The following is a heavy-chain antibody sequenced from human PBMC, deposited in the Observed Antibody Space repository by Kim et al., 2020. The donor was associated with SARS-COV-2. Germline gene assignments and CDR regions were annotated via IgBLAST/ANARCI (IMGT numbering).Heavy chain of an antibody. CDR2: IYHSGST. Sequence: SETLSLTCTVSGYSISSGYYWGWIRQPPGKGLEWIGSIYHSGSTYYNPSLKSRVTISVDTSKNQFSLKLSSVTAADTAVYYCAREVDGLGSWALFDYWGQGTLVTVSS. J-gene: IGHJ4*02. V-gene: IGHV4-38-2*02. CDR3: AREVDGLGSWALFDY. CDR1: GYSISSGYY. D-gene: IGHD3-10*01.